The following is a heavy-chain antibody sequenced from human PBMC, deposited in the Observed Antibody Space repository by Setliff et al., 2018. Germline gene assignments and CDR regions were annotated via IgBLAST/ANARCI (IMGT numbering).Heavy chain of an antibody. J-gene: IGHJ5*02. CDR3: ARAAKYDSSGYYGSWFDP. Sequence: PSETLSLTCTVSGGSISSSYWSWIRQPPGKGLEWIGYIYSSGSTNNNPSLKSRATISVDTSKNQFSLKLSSVTAADTAVYYCARAAKYDSSGYYGSWFDPWGQGTLVTVSS. V-gene: IGHV4-59*01. D-gene: IGHD3-22*01. CDR2: IYSSGST. CDR1: GGSISSSY.